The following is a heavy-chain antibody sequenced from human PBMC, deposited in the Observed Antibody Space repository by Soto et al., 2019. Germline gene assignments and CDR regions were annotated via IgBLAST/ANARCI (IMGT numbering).Heavy chain of an antibody. Sequence: SETLSLTCTVSGGSISGSTYYWGWIRQPPGKGLEWIGSIYYTGSTYFNPSLRSRVTISVDTSKNQFSLKLSSVTAADTAVYYCARLWFGEFARPNWIDPWGQGTLVTVSS. J-gene: IGHJ5*02. D-gene: IGHD3-10*01. CDR1: GGSISGSTYY. V-gene: IGHV4-39*01. CDR2: IYYTGST. CDR3: ARLWFGEFARPNWIDP.